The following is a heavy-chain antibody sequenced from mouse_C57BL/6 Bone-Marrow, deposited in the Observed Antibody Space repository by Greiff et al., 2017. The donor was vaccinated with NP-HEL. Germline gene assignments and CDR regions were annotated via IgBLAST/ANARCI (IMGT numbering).Heavy chain of an antibody. D-gene: IGHD4-1*01. J-gene: IGHJ2*01. CDR3: ASYSWDYY. CDR2: IDPSDSYT. V-gene: IGHV1-50*01. CDR1: GYTFTSYW. Sequence: QVQLQQPGAELVKPGASVKLSCKASGYTFTSYWMQWVKQRPGQGLEWIGEIDPSDSYTNYNQKFKGKATLTVDTSSSTAYMQLSSLTSEDSAVYYCASYSWDYYWGQGTTLTVSS.